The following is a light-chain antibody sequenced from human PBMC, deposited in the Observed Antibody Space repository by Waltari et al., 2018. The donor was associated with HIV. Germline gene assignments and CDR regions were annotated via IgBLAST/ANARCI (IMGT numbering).Light chain of an antibody. CDR1: QFISTS. Sequence: IQMTQSPSSMYASVGDRVTITCRASQFISTSLAWYQQRPSRAPKLLIFAASRLQSGVPSRFSGGGSGTQFTLTINRLQPEDLATFYCQQAYSFPHTFGQGT. CDR2: AAS. V-gene: IGKV1-12*01. CDR3: QQAYSFPHT. J-gene: IGKJ2*01.